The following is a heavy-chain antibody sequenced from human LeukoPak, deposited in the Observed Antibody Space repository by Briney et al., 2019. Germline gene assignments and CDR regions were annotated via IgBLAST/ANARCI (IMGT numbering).Heavy chain of an antibody. J-gene: IGHJ4*02. V-gene: IGHV4-61*02. CDR2: IYTSGST. Sequence: SQTLSLTCTVSGGSISSGSYYWSWIRQPAGKGLEWIGRIYTSGSTNYNLSLKSRVTISVDTSKNQFSLKLSSVTAADTAVYYCARAPLDYGDYVYYFDYWGQGTLVTVSS. CDR3: ARAPLDYGDYVYYFDY. CDR1: GGSISSGSYY. D-gene: IGHD4-17*01.